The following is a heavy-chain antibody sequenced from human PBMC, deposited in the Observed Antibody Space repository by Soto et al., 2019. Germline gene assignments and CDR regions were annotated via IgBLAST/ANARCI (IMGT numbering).Heavy chain of an antibody. J-gene: IGHJ5*02. V-gene: IGHV3-23*01. CDR3: ARGSKDSYPWSLIVDL. D-gene: IGHD3-3*01. CDR2: VSDTGGDE. CDR1: GITFGRSA. Sequence: EVQLLESGGDLVQPGGSLRLSCVASGITFGRSAMSWVRQAPGEGLEWVSTVSDTGGDEKYADSVRGRFTISRDNSKNTRNLQMSSLSAEDSAVYYCARGSKDSYPWSLIVDLWGRGTLVTVSS.